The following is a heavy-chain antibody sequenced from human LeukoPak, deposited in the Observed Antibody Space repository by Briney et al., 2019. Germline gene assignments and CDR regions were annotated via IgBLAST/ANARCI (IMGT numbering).Heavy chain of an antibody. J-gene: IGHJ6*02. CDR1: GFTFSSYA. Sequence: GGSLRLSCAASGFTFSSYAMHWVRQAPGKGLEWVAVISYDGSNKYYADSVKGRFTISRDNSKNTLYLQMNNLRAEDTAVYYCAKDRDIVVVGGMDVWGQGTTVTVSS. CDR2: ISYDGSNK. D-gene: IGHD2-2*01. CDR3: AKDRDIVVVGGMDV. V-gene: IGHV3-30*04.